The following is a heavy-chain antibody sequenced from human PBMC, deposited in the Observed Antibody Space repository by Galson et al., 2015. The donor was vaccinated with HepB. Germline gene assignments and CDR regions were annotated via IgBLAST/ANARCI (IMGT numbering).Heavy chain of an antibody. J-gene: IGHJ4*02. CDR1: GFTFSSYE. CDR3: AREVNWGVGLDY. Sequence: SLRLSCAASGFTFSSYEMNWVRQAPGKGLEWVSYISSSGSTIYYADSVKGRFTISRDNAKNSLYLQMNSLRAEDTAVYYCAREVNWGVGLDYWGRGTLVTVSS. D-gene: IGHD7-27*01. V-gene: IGHV3-48*03. CDR2: ISSSGSTI.